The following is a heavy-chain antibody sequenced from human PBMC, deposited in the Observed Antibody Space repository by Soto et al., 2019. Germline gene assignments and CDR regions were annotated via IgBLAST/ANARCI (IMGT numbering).Heavy chain of an antibody. CDR2: IIPIFGTA. CDR3: ARSLTPRYSSSWYAYYYYGMDV. CDR1: GGTFSSYA. V-gene: IGHV1-69*01. Sequence: QVQLVQSGAEVKKPGSSVKVSCKASGGTFSSYAISWVRQAPGQGLEWMGGIIPIFGTANYAQKFQGRVTITADESTSTAYMELSSLRSEDTAVYYCARSLTPRYSSSWYAYYYYGMDVWGQVTTVTVSS. J-gene: IGHJ6*02. D-gene: IGHD6-13*01.